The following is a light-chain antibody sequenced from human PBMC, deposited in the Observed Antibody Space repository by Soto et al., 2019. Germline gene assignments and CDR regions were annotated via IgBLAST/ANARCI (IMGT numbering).Light chain of an antibody. Sequence: QSVLTQPPSASGTPGQRVTISCSTSSSNLGDNTVNWYQQVPGTAHKLLIYSYDQRPSGVPDRFSGSKSGTSASLAISGLQSEDEADYYCAAWDASLDGYVFGTGTKLTVL. CDR3: AAWDASLDGYV. CDR1: SSNLGDNT. V-gene: IGLV1-44*01. J-gene: IGLJ1*01. CDR2: SYD.